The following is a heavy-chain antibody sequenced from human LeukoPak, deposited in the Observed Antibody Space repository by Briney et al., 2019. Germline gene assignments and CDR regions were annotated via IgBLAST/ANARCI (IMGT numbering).Heavy chain of an antibody. CDR2: IIPILGIA. CDR1: GGTFSSYA. D-gene: IGHD3-10*01. CDR3: ARVTEARPFGELLPIT. J-gene: IGHJ5*02. V-gene: IGHV1-69*04. Sequence: SVKVSCKASGGTFSSYAISWVREAPGQGLEWMGRIIPILGIANYAQKFQGRVTITANKSTSTAYMELSSLRSEDTAVYYCARVTEARPFGELLPITWGQGTLVTVSS.